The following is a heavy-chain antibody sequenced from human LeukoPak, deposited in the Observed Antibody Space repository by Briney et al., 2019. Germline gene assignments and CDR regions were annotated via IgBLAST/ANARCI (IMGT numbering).Heavy chain of an antibody. J-gene: IGHJ4*02. V-gene: IGHV1-8*01. Sequence: ASVKVSCKASGDTSTSYDINWVRQATGQGLERLEWMNPNSGNTGYAQKFQGRVTMTRNTSISTAYMELSSLRSEDTAVYYCARGWGITMFERNFDYWGQGTLVTVSS. CDR2: MNPNSGNT. D-gene: IGHD3-10*02. CDR3: ARGWGITMFERNFDY. CDR1: GDTSTSYD.